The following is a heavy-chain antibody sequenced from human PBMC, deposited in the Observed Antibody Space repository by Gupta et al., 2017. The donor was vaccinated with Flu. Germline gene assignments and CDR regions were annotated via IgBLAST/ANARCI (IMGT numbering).Heavy chain of an antibody. CDR2: IRHKASGYTT. V-gene: IGHV3-72*01. CDR3: ARGEDSVSASVRYDY. J-gene: IGHJ4*02. CDR1: GFTFRDHY. Sequence: EVQLVESGGGLVQPGGSLRLSCAVSGFTFRDHYMDWVRQAPGKGLEWVGRIRHKASGYTTEYAAPVKGRFTISRDESKNSLYLQMNSLITEDTAEYYCARGEDSVSASVRYDYWGQGALVTVS. D-gene: IGHD2-15*01.